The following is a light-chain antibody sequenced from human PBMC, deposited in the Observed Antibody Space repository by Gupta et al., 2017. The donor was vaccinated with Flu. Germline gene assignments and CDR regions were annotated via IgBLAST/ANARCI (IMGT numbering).Light chain of an antibody. CDR1: SSDVGGYPY. V-gene: IGLV2-11*01. CDR3: CSYAGTYTPWV. J-gene: IGLJ1*01. CDR2: DVS. Sequence: QSALPQTRSVSGSPGQSVTISCTGTSSDVGGYPYVSWYKQHPGKAPKVMIYDVSKRPSGVPDRFSGSKSCNTASLTISELQAEYEADYYCCSYAGTYTPWVFGTGTKVTVL.